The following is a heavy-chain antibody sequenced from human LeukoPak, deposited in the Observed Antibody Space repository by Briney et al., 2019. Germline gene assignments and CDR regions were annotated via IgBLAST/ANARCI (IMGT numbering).Heavy chain of an antibody. Sequence: ASVKVSCKASGYTFTDYYMHCVRLAPGQGLEWMGWINPNSGGTNYAQKFQGRVTMTRDTSISTAYMELSRLRSDGTAVYYCARAPIGYGYWPIQYWGQGTLVTVSS. D-gene: IGHD5-18*01. CDR3: ARAPIGYGYWPIQY. CDR1: GYTFTDYY. J-gene: IGHJ4*02. V-gene: IGHV1-2*02. CDR2: INPNSGGT.